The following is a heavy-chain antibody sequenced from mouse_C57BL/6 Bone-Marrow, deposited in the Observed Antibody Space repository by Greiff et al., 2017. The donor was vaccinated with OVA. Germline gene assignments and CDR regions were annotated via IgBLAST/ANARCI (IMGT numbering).Heavy chain of an antibody. D-gene: IGHD1-1*01. CDR3: ARRGYYGSSLYYFDY. V-gene: IGHV1-82*01. J-gene: IGHJ2*01. CDR2: IYPGDGDT. Sequence: LQESGPELVKPGASVKISCKASGYAFSSSWMNWVKQRPGKGLEWIGRIYPGDGDTNYNGKFKGKATLTADKSSSTAYMQLSSLTSEDSAVYFCARRGYYGSSLYYFDYWGQGTTLTVSS. CDR1: GYAFSSSW.